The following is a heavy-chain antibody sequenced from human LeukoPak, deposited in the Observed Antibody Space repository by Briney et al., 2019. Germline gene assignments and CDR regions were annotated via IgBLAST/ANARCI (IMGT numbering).Heavy chain of an antibody. CDR1: GFTVSSNY. V-gene: IGHV3-53*01. D-gene: IGHD2-15*01. Sequence: GGSLRLSCAASGFTVSSNYMNWVRQAPGKGLEWVSVIYSGGSTYYADSVKGRFTISRDNSKNTLFLQMNSLRAEDTAVYYCARGGWSRPFDYWGQGTLVTVSS. CDR3: ARGGWSRPFDY. CDR2: IYSGGST. J-gene: IGHJ4*02.